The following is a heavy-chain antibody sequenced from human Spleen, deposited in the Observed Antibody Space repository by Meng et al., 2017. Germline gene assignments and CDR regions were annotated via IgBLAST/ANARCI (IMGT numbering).Heavy chain of an antibody. Sequence: QVLLQQWGAGLLNPSETLSLTCAVYGGSFSGYYWSWIRQPPGKGLEWIGEINHSGSTNYNPSLKSRVTISVDTSKNQFSLKLSSVTAADSAVYYCARGPTTMAHDFDYWGQGTLVTVSS. V-gene: IGHV4-34*01. D-gene: IGHD4-11*01. J-gene: IGHJ4*02. CDR2: INHSGST. CDR3: ARGPTTMAHDFDY. CDR1: GGSFSGYY.